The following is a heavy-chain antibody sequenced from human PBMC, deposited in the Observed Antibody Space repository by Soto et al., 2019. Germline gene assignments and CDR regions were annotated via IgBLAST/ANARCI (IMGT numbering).Heavy chain of an antibody. CDR3: ARHSLDTRWYKD. Sequence: RLSCAPSLCILGTYLISCVRQAPGTGLEWGSSRIQDGSDKYSVDSVRGRFTISRDNAKNSLLLQMNSLRPEDTAVYYCARHSLDTRWYKDWGQGTQVTVSS. CDR1: LCILGTYL. V-gene: IGHV3-7*03. J-gene: IGHJ4*02. CDR2: RIQDGSDK. D-gene: IGHD6-13*01.